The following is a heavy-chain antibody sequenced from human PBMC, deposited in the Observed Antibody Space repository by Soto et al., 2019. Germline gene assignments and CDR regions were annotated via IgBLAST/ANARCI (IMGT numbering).Heavy chain of an antibody. V-gene: IGHV3-21*01. Sequence: EVQLVESGGGLVKPGGSLRLSCAASGFSFSGYNMNWVRQAPGKGLEWVSSISGDSNYIYYADSVQGRFTISRDNAKNAVYLQMNSLRAVDTAVYYCARIVYFDRSAYGLWGQGTIVTVSS. CDR2: ISGDSNYI. D-gene: IGHD3-22*01. J-gene: IGHJ3*01. CDR1: GFSFSGYN. CDR3: ARIVYFDRSAYGL.